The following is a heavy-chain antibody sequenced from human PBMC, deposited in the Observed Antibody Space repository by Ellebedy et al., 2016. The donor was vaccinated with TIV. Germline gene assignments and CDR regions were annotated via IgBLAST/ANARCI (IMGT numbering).Heavy chain of an antibody. CDR3: ARQSQGGGESGVFDI. D-gene: IGHD3-16*01. CDR1: GYSFTNYW. Sequence: GESLKISCKGFGYSFTNYWIVWVRQMPGKGLEWMGVISPADSHLRSSPSFQGQVTISADKSISTAYLQWSSRKASDSAMYYCARQSQGGGESGVFDIWGQGTLLTVSS. V-gene: IGHV5-51*01. J-gene: IGHJ3*02. CDR2: ISPADSHL.